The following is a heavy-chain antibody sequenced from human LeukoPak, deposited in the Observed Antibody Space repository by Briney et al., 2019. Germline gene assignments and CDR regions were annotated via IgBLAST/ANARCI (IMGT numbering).Heavy chain of an antibody. Sequence: ASVKVSCKASGYTFTGYTMHWVRQAPGQGFEWMGWINPDGGATKSAQKFQGRVTTTKDTSINTAYMELSSLTSDDTAIYFCAYPTFTSGFYAKWGQGTLITVSS. V-gene: IGHV1-2*02. CDR2: INPDGGAT. J-gene: IGHJ4*02. D-gene: IGHD2/OR15-2a*01. CDR3: AYPTFTSGFYAK. CDR1: GYTFTGYT.